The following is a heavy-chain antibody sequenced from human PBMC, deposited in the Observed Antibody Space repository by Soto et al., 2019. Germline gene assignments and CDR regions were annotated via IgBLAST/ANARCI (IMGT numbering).Heavy chain of an antibody. CDR3: AREVGASYTDFVCSDSGRLDV. Sequence: QLQLQESGSRLLRPSQTLSLTCAVSGDSITNIATSWTWLRQPPGKGLEWIGYIYHSGSTYYNPSLKSRVAISVDKSKNQFSLNLSSVTAADTAVYYCAREVGASYTDFVCSDSGRLDVWGHGTTLTVSS. CDR1: GDSITNIATS. J-gene: IGHJ6*02. CDR2: IYHSGST. D-gene: IGHD3-9*01. V-gene: IGHV4-30-2*01.